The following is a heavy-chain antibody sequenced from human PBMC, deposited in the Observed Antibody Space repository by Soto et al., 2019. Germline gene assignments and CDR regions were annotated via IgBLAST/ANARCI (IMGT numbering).Heavy chain of an antibody. V-gene: IGHV3-11*01. CDR1: AFTFSDYY. J-gene: IGHJ6*03. CDR3: ARAPETTEPWEYFYYYMDV. D-gene: IGHD4-17*01. Sequence: QVQLVESGGGFVKPGGSLRLSCAASAFTFSDYYMSWIRQAPGKGLEWVSYISSGGGTAYYADSVKGRFTISRDKAKNSLFLQMNSLRGEDTAVYYCARAPETTEPWEYFYYYMDVWGKGTTVTVSS. CDR2: ISSGGGTA.